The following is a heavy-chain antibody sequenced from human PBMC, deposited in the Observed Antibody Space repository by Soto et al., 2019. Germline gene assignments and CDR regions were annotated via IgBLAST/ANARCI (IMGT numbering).Heavy chain of an antibody. CDR2: ISAYNGNT. V-gene: IGHV1-18*01. D-gene: IGHD2-21*02. Sequence: QVQLVQSGAEVKKPGASVKVSCKASGYTFTSYGISWVRQAPGQGLEWMGWISAYNGNTNYAQKLQGRVTMTTDTYTSTAYMELRSLRSDDTAVYYCARVLDCGGDCYPLDFDYWGQGTLVTVSS. CDR3: ARVLDCGGDCYPLDFDY. CDR1: GYTFTSYG. J-gene: IGHJ4*02.